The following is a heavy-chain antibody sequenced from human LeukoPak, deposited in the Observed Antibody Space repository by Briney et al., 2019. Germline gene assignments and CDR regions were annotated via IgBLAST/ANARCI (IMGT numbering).Heavy chain of an antibody. J-gene: IGHJ4*02. Sequence: GGSLRLSCAASGFTFSSYAMSWVRLAPGKGLEWVSAISGSGGSTYYADSVKGRFTTSRDNSKNTLYLQMNSLRAEDTAVYYCAKAQEYSSSSPGYWGQGTLVTVSS. CDR2: ISGSGGST. CDR1: GFTFSSYA. V-gene: IGHV3-23*01. D-gene: IGHD6-6*01. CDR3: AKAQEYSSSSPGY.